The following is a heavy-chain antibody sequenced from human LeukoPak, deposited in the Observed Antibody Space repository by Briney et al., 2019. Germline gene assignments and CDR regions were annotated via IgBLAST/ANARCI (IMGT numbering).Heavy chain of an antibody. D-gene: IGHD6-19*01. Sequence: GGSLRLSCAASGFTFSSYGMSWVRQAPGKGLEWVSAISGSGGSTYYADSVKGRFTISRDNSKNTLYLQMNSLRAEDTAVYYCAKGGSGGWWIFFDYWGQGTLVTVSS. CDR1: GFTFSSYG. V-gene: IGHV3-23*01. CDR2: ISGSGGST. J-gene: IGHJ4*02. CDR3: AKGGSGGWWIFFDY.